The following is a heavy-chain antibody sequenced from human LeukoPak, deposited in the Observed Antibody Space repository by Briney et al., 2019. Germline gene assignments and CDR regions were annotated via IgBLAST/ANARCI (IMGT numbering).Heavy chain of an antibody. J-gene: IGHJ4*02. V-gene: IGHV1-69*01. CDR3: AKKRGSITMVRGGFDY. D-gene: IGHD3-10*01. CDR1: GGTFTSYA. CDR2: IIPIFGTA. Sequence: SVTLSFTASGGTFTSYAISWVRQAPGQGLEWMGGIIPIFGTANYAQKFQGRVTITADESTSTAYMELSSLRAEDTAVYYCAKKRGSITMVRGGFDYWGQGTLVTVSS.